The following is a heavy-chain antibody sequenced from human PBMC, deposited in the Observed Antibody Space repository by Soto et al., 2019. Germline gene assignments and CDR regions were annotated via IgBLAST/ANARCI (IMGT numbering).Heavy chain of an antibody. V-gene: IGHV3-9*01. J-gene: IGHJ4*01. CDR1: GFIFDNYA. D-gene: IGHD3-10*01. CDR2: ISWDSTTI. Sequence: PGGSLRFSCAASGFIFDNYAMHWVRQAPGKGLEWVSGISWDSTTIVSADSVKGRFSISRDNAKGSLYLQMNSLRAEDTALYFCARDSGYGSRASVNHYLDYWGQGTLVTVSS. CDR3: ARDSGYGSRASVNHYLDY.